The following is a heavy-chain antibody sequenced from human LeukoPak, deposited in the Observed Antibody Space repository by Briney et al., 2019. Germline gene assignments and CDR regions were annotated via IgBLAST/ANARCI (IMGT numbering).Heavy chain of an antibody. Sequence: GGSLRLSCAASGFTFSSYAMSWVRQAPGKGLEWVSAISGSGGSTYYADSVKGRFTISRDNSKNTLYLQMNSLRAEDTAVYYCAKDSAQNYYDSSGFPDYWGQGTLVTVSS. CDR1: GFTFSSYA. V-gene: IGHV3-23*01. CDR3: AKDSAQNYYDSSGFPDY. CDR2: ISGSGGST. J-gene: IGHJ4*02. D-gene: IGHD3-22*01.